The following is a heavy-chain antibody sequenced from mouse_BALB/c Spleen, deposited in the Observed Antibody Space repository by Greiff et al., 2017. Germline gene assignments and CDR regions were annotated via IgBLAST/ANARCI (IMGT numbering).Heavy chain of an antibody. D-gene: IGHD2-4*01. CDR1: GFTFTDYY. CDR2: IRNKANGYTT. J-gene: IGHJ4*01. V-gene: IGHV7-3*02. CDR3: ARVDFHAMDY. Sequence: EVKVVESGGGLVQPGGSLRLSCATSGFTFTDYYMSWVRQPPGKALEWLGFIRNKANGYTTEYSASVKGRFTISRDNSQSILYLQMNTLRAEDSATYYCARVDFHAMDYWGQGTSVTVSS.